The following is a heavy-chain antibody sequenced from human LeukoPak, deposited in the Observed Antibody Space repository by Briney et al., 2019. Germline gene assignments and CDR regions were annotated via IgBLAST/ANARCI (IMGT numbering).Heavy chain of an antibody. CDR3: VRGILLRATTYFDS. CDR2: VDAGATST. V-gene: IGHV3-48*03. CDR1: GYSVNKYE. Sequence: PAGSLTLSCTASGYSVNKYEIHCVRQAPRKGLEWISYVDAGATSTNYAASVWGRFTLSRDNAQNSVHLQMNSLRDEDTAVYYCVRGILLRATTYFDSWGQGALVTVSS. D-gene: IGHD1-26*01. J-gene: IGHJ4*02.